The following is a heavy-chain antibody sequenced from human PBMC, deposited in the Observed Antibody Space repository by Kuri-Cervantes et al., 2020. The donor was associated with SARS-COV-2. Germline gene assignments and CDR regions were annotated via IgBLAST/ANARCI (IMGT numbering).Heavy chain of an antibody. CDR2: INPNSGGA. CDR3: AREGVGAHKGYYMDV. V-gene: IGHV1-2*02. Sequence: ASVKVSCKASGYTFTGYHMHWVRQAPGQGLEWMGWINPNSGGANYAQKFQGRVTMTRDTSISTAYMELSRLGSDDTAVYYCAREGVGAHKGYYMDVWGKGTTVTVSS. D-gene: IGHD1-26*01. J-gene: IGHJ6*03. CDR1: GYTFTGYH.